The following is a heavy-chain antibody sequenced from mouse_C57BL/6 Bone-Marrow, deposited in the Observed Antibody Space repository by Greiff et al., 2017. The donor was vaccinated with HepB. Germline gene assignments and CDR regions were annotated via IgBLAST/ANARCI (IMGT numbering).Heavy chain of an antibody. J-gene: IGHJ2*01. CDR3: ARSGPLLLLWYPYFDY. D-gene: IGHD2-1*01. CDR1: GYTFTSYW. CDR2: IHPNSGST. V-gene: IGHV1-64*01. Sequence: QVQLQQPGAELVKPGASVKLSCKASGYTFTSYWMHWVKQRPGQGLEWIGMIHPNSGSTNYNEKFKSKATLTVDKSSSTAYMQLSSLTSEDSAVYYCARSGPLLLLWYPYFDYWGQGTTLTVSS.